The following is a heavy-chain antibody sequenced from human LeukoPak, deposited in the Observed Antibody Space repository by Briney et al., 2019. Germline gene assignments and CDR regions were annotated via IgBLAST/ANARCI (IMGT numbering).Heavy chain of an antibody. D-gene: IGHD3-3*01. CDR2: IYYSGST. V-gene: IGHV4-30-4*08. CDR3: ARDYDFYWFDP. J-gene: IGHJ5*02. Sequence: PSQTLSLTCTVSGGSISSGDYYWRWLRQPPGKGLEWIGYIYYSGSTYYNPSLKSRVTISVDTSKNQFSLKLSSVTAADTAVYYCARDYDFYWFDPWGQGTLVTVSS. CDR1: GGSISSGDYY.